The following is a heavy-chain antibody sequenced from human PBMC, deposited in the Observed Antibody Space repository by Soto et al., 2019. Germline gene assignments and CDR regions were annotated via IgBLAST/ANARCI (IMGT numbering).Heavy chain of an antibody. CDR2: INHSGST. CDR3: ARDKIAGLFDY. V-gene: IGHV4-34*01. J-gene: IGHJ4*02. CDR1: GGSFSGYY. D-gene: IGHD2-21*01. Sequence: SVTLSLTCAVCGGSFSGYYWTWIRQPPGTGLEWIGEINHSGSTNYNPSLKSRVTISVDTSKNQFSLRLTSVTAADTAVYYCARDKIAGLFDYWGQGTLVTVSS.